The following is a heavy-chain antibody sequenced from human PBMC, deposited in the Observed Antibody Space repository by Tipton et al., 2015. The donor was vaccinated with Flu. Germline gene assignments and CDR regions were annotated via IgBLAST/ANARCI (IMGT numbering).Heavy chain of an antibody. D-gene: IGHD6-19*01. Sequence: TLSLTCTVSGGSISIYNWSWIRQPAGKGLEWIGRIYTSGSTNYNPPLKSRVTMSVDTSKNQFSLKLSSVTAADTAVYYCAREKWLVPEGIDYWGQGTLVTVSS. V-gene: IGHV4-4*07. J-gene: IGHJ4*02. CDR2: IYTSGST. CDR1: GGSISIYN. CDR3: AREKWLVPEGIDY.